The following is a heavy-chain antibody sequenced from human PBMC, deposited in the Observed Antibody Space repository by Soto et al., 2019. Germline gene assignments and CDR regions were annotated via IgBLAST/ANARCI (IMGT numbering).Heavy chain of an antibody. J-gene: IGHJ5*02. CDR1: GFTFSSYA. V-gene: IGHV3-23*01. D-gene: IGHD1-7*01. Sequence: PEGSLRLSCAASGFTFSSYAMSWVRQAPGKGLEWVSAISGSGGSTYYADSVKGRFTISRDNSKNTLYLQMNSLRAEDTAVYYCANGRKGNWNYDWFDPWGQGTLVTVSS. CDR2: ISGSGGST. CDR3: ANGRKGNWNYDWFDP.